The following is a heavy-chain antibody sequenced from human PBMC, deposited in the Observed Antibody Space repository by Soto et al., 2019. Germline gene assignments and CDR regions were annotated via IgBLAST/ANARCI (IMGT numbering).Heavy chain of an antibody. CDR2: ISYDGSNK. Sequence: QVQLVESGGGVVQPGRSLRLSCAASGFTFSSYGMHWVRQAPGKGLEWVAVISYDGSNKYYADSVKGRFTISRDNSKNTLYLQMNSLSAEDTAVYYCAKEPDAYCGGDCYFRYFDYWGQGTLVTVSS. J-gene: IGHJ4*02. V-gene: IGHV3-30*18. D-gene: IGHD2-21*02. CDR3: AKEPDAYCGGDCYFRYFDY. CDR1: GFTFSSYG.